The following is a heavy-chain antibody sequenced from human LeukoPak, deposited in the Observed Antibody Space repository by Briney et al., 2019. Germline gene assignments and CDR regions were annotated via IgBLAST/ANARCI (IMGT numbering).Heavy chain of an antibody. CDR1: GGSISSYY. V-gene: IGHV4-59*01. J-gene: IGHJ6*03. CDR2: IYYSGST. CDR3: ARTQQLRYYYYYMDV. D-gene: IGHD6-13*01. Sequence: PSETLSLTCTVSGGSISSYYWSWIRQPPGKGLEWIGYIYYSGSTNYNPSLKSRVTISVATSKNQFSLKLSSVTAADTAVYYCARTQQLRYYYYYMDVWGKGTTVTVSS.